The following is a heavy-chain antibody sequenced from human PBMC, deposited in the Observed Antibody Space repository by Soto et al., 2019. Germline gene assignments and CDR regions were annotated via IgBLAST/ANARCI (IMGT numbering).Heavy chain of an antibody. CDR2: ITTSSAYI. Sequence: EVQLVESGGGLVKPGGSLRLSCEASGFTFNTYDMNWVRQATGKGLDWVSSITTSSAYIYYADSLKGRITISRDNTKNSLFLQMNSLRAEDTAVYYCVRSGTARLLRHSWFDTWGQGTLVTVSS. CDR1: GFTFNTYD. D-gene: IGHD2-21*01. V-gene: IGHV3-21*01. CDR3: VRSGTARLLRHSWFDT. J-gene: IGHJ5*02.